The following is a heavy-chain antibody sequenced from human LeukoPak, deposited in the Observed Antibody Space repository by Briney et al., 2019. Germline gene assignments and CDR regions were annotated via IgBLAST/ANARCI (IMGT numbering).Heavy chain of an antibody. J-gene: IGHJ4*02. D-gene: IGHD1-26*01. Sequence: GGSLRLSCAASGFTFSRHAMHWVRQAPGKGLEYVSAISSSGGITDNGKSAKARYTTSKAQYKKTMYLQIGSLSTDDIAVSYYAREAVGAAIDYWGQGTLVTVSS. CDR2: ISSSGGIT. CDR3: AREAVGAAIDY. V-gene: IGHV3-64*01. CDR1: GFTFSRHA.